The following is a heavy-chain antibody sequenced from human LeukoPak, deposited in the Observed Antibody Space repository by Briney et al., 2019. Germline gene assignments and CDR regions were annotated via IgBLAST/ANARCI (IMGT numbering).Heavy chain of an antibody. CDR1: GFIFSNYW. D-gene: IGHD5-12*01. CDR2: IRQDGSER. Sequence: GGSLRLSCAASGFIFSNYWMTWVRPAPGKGLEWVAHIRQDGSERHYVDSVKDRFTISRDNATNSLDLQMDSLRAEDTAVYYCARDLGSTGYDLYDSWGQGTLVTVSS. CDR3: ARDLGSTGYDLYDS. V-gene: IGHV3-7*01. J-gene: IGHJ4*02.